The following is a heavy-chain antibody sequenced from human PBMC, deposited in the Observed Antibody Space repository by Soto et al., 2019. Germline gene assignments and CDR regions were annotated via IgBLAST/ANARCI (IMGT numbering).Heavy chain of an antibody. D-gene: IGHD2-21*02. CDR1: GDTFTDYY. CDR2: VNPSGGHT. Sequence: QVQLVQSGAEVKKPGASVKVSCKASGDTFTDYYIHWVRQAPGQGLEWMGTVNPSGGHTTYAQHFLGRMTMNRDTSTSTVYMELTSLTSEDTAVYYCARGGHVVVVTAALDYWGQGTLVTVSS. V-gene: IGHV1-46*01. J-gene: IGHJ4*02. CDR3: ARGGHVVVVTAALDY.